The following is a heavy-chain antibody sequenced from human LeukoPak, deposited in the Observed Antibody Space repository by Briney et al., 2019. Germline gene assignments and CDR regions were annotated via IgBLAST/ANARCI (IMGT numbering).Heavy chain of an antibody. Sequence: GGSLRLSCAASGFTFSRFWMTWVRQAPGKGLEWVANIKEDGSDKYYVDSVKGRFTVSRDNAKNSLYLQMNSLRDEDTAVYYCARDRGYFVFDYWGQGIPVTVSS. CDR1: GFTFSRFW. CDR3: ARDRGYFVFDY. V-gene: IGHV3-7*01. J-gene: IGHJ4*02. CDR2: IKEDGSDK. D-gene: IGHD3-10*01.